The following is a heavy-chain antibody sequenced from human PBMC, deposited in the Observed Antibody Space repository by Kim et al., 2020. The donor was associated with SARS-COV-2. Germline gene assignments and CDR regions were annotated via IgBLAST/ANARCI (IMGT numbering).Heavy chain of an antibody. V-gene: IGHV3-23*01. CDR1: GFTFSSYA. CDR3: AKSPGVRIENWFDP. J-gene: IGHJ5*02. Sequence: GGSLRLSCAASGFTFSSYAMSWVRQAPGKGLEWVSAISGSGGSTYYADSVKGRFTISRDNSKNMLYLQMNSLRAEDTAVYYCAKSPGVRIENWFDPWGQGTLVTVSS. CDR2: ISGSGGST.